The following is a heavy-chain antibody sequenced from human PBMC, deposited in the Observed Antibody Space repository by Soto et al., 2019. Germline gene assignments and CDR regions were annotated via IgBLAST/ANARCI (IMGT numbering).Heavy chain of an antibody. CDR1: GLTFTSSA. CDR3: AADHTILGVVILSY. Sequence: SVKVSCKASGLTFTSSAVQWVRQARGQRLEWIGWIVVGSGNTNYAQKFQERVTITRDMSTSTAYMELSSLRSEDTAVYYCAADHTILGVVILSYGGQGTLVTVSP. J-gene: IGHJ4*02. V-gene: IGHV1-58*01. CDR2: IVVGSGNT. D-gene: IGHD3-3*01.